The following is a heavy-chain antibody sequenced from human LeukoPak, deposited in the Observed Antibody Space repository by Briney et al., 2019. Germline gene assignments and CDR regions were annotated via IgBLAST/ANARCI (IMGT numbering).Heavy chain of an antibody. CDR3: VQDSYSISSSGSTFAS. V-gene: IGHV3-9*03. J-gene: IGHJ4*02. D-gene: IGHD2-2*01. Sequence: PGGSLRLSCTVSGFIFEDYAMHWVRRVPGKGLEWDSSITSNSGYVAYADSVKGRFSISRDNAKNSLYLQMNSLRTEDMAVYYCVQDSYSISSSGSTFASWGQGTLVTVSS. CDR1: GFIFEDYA. CDR2: ITSNSGYV.